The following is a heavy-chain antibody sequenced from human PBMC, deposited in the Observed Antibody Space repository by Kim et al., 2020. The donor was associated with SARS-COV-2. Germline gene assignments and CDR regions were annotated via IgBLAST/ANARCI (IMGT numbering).Heavy chain of an antibody. D-gene: IGHD2-15*01. Sequence: SQTLSLTCAISGDSVSSNSAAWNWIRQSPSRGLEWLGRTYYRSKWYNDYAVSVKSRITINPDTSKNQFSLQLNSVTPEDTAVYYCAKGVGYCSGGSCYDQAGIRGWFDPWGQGTLVTVSS. CDR3: AKGVGYCSGGSCYDQAGIRGWFDP. J-gene: IGHJ5*02. V-gene: IGHV6-1*01. CDR2: TYYRSKWYN. CDR1: GDSVSSNSAA.